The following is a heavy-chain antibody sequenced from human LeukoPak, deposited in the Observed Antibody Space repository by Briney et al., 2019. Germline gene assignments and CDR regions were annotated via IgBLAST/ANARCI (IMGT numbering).Heavy chain of an antibody. CDR3: ARVYYDFWSGYYTVGY. CDR2: IWYDGSNK. Sequence: PGGSLRLSCAASGFTFSSYGMHWVRQAPGKGLEWVAVIWYDGSNKYYADSVKGRFTISRDNSKNTLYLQMNSLRAEDTAVYYCARVYYDFWSGYYTVGYWGQGTLVTVSS. J-gene: IGHJ4*02. CDR1: GFTFSSYG. V-gene: IGHV3-33*01. D-gene: IGHD3-3*01.